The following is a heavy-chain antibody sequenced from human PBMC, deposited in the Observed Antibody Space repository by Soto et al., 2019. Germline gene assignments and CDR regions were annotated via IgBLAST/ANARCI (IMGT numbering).Heavy chain of an antibody. J-gene: IGHJ4*02. CDR3: ARAHAPTLPFDY. CDR1: GGSIRNVY. Sequence: SETLSLTCTVSGGSIRNVYWSWIRQPPGKGLEWIGIIFHSGNAKYNPSLKSRVTMSVDTSKNQFSLSLGSVTAADTAVYFCARAHAPTLPFDYWGQGTLVTVSS. CDR2: IFHSGNA. V-gene: IGHV4-59*01. D-gene: IGHD2-15*01.